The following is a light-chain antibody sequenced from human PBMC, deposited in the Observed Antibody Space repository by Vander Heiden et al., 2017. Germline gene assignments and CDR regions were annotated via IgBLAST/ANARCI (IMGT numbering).Light chain of an antibody. CDR1: QSVSSSY. CDR2: GAS. Sequence: EIVLTQSPGTLSLSPGERATLSCRASQSVSSSYLAWYQQKPGQAPRLLIDGASSRATGIPDRCSGSGSGTDFTLTSSRLEHEDFAVYYWQQYGSSIPFGHGTKVEIK. J-gene: IGKJ3*01. CDR3: QQYGSSIP. V-gene: IGKV3-20*01.